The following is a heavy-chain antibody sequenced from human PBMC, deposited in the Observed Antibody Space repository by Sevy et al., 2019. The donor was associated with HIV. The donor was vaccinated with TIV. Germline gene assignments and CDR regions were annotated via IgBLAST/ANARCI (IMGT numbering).Heavy chain of an antibody. CDR2: IDPDGSRT. V-gene: IGHV3-74*01. CDR3: AKGFDWPSGY. D-gene: IGHD3-9*01. Sequence: GGSLRLSCEASGFTFSSYWMHWVRQVPGKGLVWVSRIDPDGSRTSYVDSVKGRFTISRDKAKNTLYLQMNSLRGEDTAVYYCAKGFDWPSGYWGQGTLVTVSS. J-gene: IGHJ4*02. CDR1: GFTFSSYW.